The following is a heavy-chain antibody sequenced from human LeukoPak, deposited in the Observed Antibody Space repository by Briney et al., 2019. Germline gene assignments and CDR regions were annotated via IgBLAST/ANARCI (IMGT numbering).Heavy chain of an antibody. J-gene: IGHJ4*02. D-gene: IGHD2-2*01. Sequence: GGSLRLSCAASGFTFSSYWMGWVRQAPGKGLEWVGFIRSKAYGGATENAASVKGRFTISRDDSKSIAYLQMNSLKTEDTAVYYCARGGVYCSSVSCSVDYWGQGILVTVSS. CDR3: ARGGVYCSSVSCSVDY. V-gene: IGHV3-49*04. CDR2: IRSKAYGGAT. CDR1: GFTFSSYW.